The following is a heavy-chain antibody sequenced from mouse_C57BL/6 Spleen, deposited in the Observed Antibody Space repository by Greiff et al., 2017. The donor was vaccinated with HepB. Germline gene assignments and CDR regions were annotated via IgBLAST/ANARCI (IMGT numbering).Heavy chain of an antibody. J-gene: IGHJ4*01. CDR2: ISYDGSN. CDR1: GYSITSGYY. CDR3: ARGSKNGYYPYYAMDY. D-gene: IGHD2-3*01. Sequence: ESGPGLVKPSQSLSLTCSVTGYSITSGYYWNWIRQFPGNKLEWMGYISYDGSNNYNPSLKNRISITRDTSKNQFFLKLNSVTTEDTATYYCARGSKNGYYPYYAMDYWGQGTSVTVSS. V-gene: IGHV3-6*01.